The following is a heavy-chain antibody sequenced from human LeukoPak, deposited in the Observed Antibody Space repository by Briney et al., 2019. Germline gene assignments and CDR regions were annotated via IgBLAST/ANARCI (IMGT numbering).Heavy chain of an antibody. J-gene: IGHJ3*02. CDR3: ARDPYDSSGSYYAAFDI. D-gene: IGHD3-22*01. V-gene: IGHV3-30*07. CDR2: ISYDGSNK. CDR1: GFTFSSYA. Sequence: PGRSLRLSCAASGFTFSSYAMHWVRQAPGKGLEWVAVISYDGSNKYYADSVKGRFTISRDNSKNTLYLQMNSLRAEDTAVYYCARDPYDSSGSYYAAFDIWGQGTMVAVSS.